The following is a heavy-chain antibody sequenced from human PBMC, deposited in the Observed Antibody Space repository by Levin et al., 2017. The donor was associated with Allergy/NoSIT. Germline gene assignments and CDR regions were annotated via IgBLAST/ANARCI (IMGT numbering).Heavy chain of an antibody. CDR2: LWHDGSTE. Sequence: GGSLRLSCAASGFTFANFHMHWVRQAPGKGLEWVAVLWHDGSTEYYADSVQGRFTISRDISKKTLYLQMNSLRVEDTAVYYCARDITCCGGDCYSHRDFWGQGSLVIVTS. CDR1: GFTFANFH. CDR3: ARDITCCGGDCYSHRDF. V-gene: IGHV3-33*01. D-gene: IGHD2-21*02. J-gene: IGHJ4*02.